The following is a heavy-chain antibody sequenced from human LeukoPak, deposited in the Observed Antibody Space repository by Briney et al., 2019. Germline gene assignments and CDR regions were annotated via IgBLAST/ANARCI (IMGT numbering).Heavy chain of an antibody. D-gene: IGHD3-22*01. CDR2: ISGSAENT. V-gene: IGHV3-23*01. CDR3: ANLPYYYDSTGYSTYFAS. CDR1: GFSFSSYG. Sequence: GGSLRLSCAASGFSFSSYGMSWVRQAPGKGLVWVSTISGSAENTYYADSVKGRFTISRDNHKNTLYLQMNSLGAEDTAIYYCANLPYYYDSTGYSTYFASWGQGALVTVSS. J-gene: IGHJ4*02.